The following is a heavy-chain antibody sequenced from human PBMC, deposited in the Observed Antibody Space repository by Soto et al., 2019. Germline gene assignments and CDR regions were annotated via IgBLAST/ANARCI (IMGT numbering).Heavy chain of an antibody. CDR1: GGSFSGYY. D-gene: IGHD5-18*01. J-gene: IGHJ3*02. V-gene: IGHV4-34*01. Sequence: SETLSITCAVYGGSFSGYYWSWIRQPPGKGLEWIGEINHSGSTNYNPSLKSRVTISVDTSKNQFSLKLSSVTAADTAVYYCARGVDTAMNAFDIWGQGTMVTVSS. CDR2: INHSGST. CDR3: ARGVDTAMNAFDI.